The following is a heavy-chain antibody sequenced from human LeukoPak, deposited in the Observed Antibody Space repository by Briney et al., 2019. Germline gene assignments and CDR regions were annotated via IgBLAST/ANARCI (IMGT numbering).Heavy chain of an antibody. J-gene: IGHJ4*02. CDR2: IRSKAYGGTT. V-gene: IGHV3-49*03. CDR3: NRVTGDYYGSDEIYYFDY. D-gene: IGHD3-10*01. Sequence: GGSLRLSCTASGFTFGDYAMSWFRQAPGKGLEWVGFIRSKAYGGTTEYAASVKGRFTISRDDSKSIAYLQMNSLKTEDTAVYYRNRVTGDYYGSDEIYYFDYWGQGTLVTVSS. CDR1: GFTFGDYA.